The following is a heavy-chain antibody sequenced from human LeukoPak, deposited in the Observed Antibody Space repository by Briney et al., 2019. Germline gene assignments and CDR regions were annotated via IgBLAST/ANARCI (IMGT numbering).Heavy chain of an antibody. CDR1: GFTFNNYD. CDR2: ISSSSYI. Sequence: GGSLRLSCAASGFTFNNYDMNWVRQAPGKGLEWVSYISSSSYIYYSDSVKGRFTISRDNAKNSLYLQMNSLRAEDTAVYYCARDPGGRYCSGGSCYKNYYYYYYMDVWGKGTTVTVSS. J-gene: IGHJ6*03. V-gene: IGHV3-21*05. D-gene: IGHD2-15*01. CDR3: ARDPGGRYCSGGSCYKNYYYYYYMDV.